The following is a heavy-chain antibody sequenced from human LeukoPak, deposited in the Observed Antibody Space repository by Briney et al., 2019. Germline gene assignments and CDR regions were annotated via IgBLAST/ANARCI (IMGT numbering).Heavy chain of an antibody. V-gene: IGHV3-7*01. D-gene: IGHD3-22*01. CDR3: ARGPLSYYYDSSGYSGY. J-gene: IGHJ4*02. CDR2: IKQDGSEK. Sequence: PGGSLRLSCAASGFAFSSYWMSWVRQAPGKGLERVANIKQDGSEKYYVDSVKGRFTISRDNAKNSLYLQMNSLRAEDTAVYYCARGPLSYYYDSSGYSGYWGQGTLVTVSS. CDR1: GFAFSSYW.